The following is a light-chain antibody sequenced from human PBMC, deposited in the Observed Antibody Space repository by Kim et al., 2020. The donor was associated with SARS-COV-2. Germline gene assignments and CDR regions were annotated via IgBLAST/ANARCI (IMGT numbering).Light chain of an antibody. CDR1: SANIGSNY. CDR2: RNN. J-gene: IGLJ3*02. V-gene: IGLV1-47*01. CDR3: AAWDDSLSGPV. Sequence: GQRFTISCSGSSANIGSNYVYWYQQLPGTAPKLLIYRNNQRPSGVPDRFSGSKSGTSASLAISGLRSEDEADYYCAAWDDSLSGPVFGGGTKVTVL.